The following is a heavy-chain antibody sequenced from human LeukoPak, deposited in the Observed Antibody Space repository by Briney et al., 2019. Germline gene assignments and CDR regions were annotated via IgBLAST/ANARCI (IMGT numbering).Heavy chain of an antibody. CDR1: GGSFSDYY. V-gene: IGHV4-59*08. Sequence: SETLSLTCAVYGGSFSDYYWSWLRQPPGKGLEWIGHIYFNGNTNYNPSLNSRVIVSVDTSKNQFSLKLSSVTAADTAVYYCARHYYDSSGYYKRAFDIWGQGTMVTVSS. CDR2: IYFNGNT. CDR3: ARHYYDSSGYYKRAFDI. J-gene: IGHJ3*02. D-gene: IGHD3-22*01.